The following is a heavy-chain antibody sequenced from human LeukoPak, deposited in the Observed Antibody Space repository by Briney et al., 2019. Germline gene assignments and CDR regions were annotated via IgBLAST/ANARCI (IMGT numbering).Heavy chain of an antibody. Sequence: PSETLSLTCTVSGGSISSYYWSWIRQPAGEGLEWIGRIYTSGSTNYNPSLKSRVTMSVDTSKNQFSLKLSSVTAADTAVYYCAREDIVVVPATLRPAYYMDVWGKGTTVTVSS. CDR3: AREDIVVVPATLRPAYYMDV. V-gene: IGHV4-4*07. CDR2: IYTSGST. D-gene: IGHD2-2*01. CDR1: GGSISSYY. J-gene: IGHJ6*03.